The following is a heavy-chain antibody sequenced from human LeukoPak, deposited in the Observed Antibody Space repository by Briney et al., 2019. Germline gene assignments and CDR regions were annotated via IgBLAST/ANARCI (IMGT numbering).Heavy chain of an antibody. J-gene: IGHJ4*02. CDR1: GGSISSSSYY. CDR2: IYYCGST. V-gene: IGHV4-39*01. Sequence: SETLSLTCTVSGGSISSSSYYWGWIRQPPGKGLKWIGSIYYCGSTYYNPSLKSRVTISVDTSKNQFSLKLSSVTAADTAVYYCARHSTLAMIDYWGQGTLVTVSS. CDR3: ARHSTLAMIDY. D-gene: IGHD5-12*01.